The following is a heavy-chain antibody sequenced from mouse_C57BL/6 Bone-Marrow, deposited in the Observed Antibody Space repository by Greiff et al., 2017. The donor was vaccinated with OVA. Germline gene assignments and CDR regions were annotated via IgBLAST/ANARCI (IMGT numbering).Heavy chain of an antibody. V-gene: IGHV14-4*01. Sequence: VQLKESGAELVRPGASVKLSCTASGFNIKDDYMHWVKQRPEQGLEWIGWIDPENGATEYASKFQGKATITADTSSNTDYLQLSSLRSKDTAVYYCTAGGVYGNYGGYWYVDVWGTGTTVTVSS. CDR1: GFNIKDDY. CDR2: IDPENGAT. CDR3: TAGGVYGNYGGYWYVDV. D-gene: IGHD2-1*01. J-gene: IGHJ1*03.